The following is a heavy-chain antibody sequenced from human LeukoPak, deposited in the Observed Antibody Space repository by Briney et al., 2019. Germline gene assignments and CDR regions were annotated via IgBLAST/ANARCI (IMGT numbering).Heavy chain of an antibody. V-gene: IGHV3-48*02. Sequence: GGSLRLSCATSGFSFTDYPMNWVRQAPGKGLEWISNIRTTAEGAKYAYYADSVKGRVTISRGDGKNTLYLHMNSLRDDDTVVYYCATGKRYAFDYWGQGILVTVSS. CDR3: ATGKRYAFDY. J-gene: IGHJ4*02. CDR1: GFSFTDYP. CDR2: IRTTAEGAKYA. D-gene: IGHD3-9*01.